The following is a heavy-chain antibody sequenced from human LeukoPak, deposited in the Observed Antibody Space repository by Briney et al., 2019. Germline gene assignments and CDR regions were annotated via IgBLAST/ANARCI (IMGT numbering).Heavy chain of an antibody. J-gene: IGHJ6*03. V-gene: IGHV1-8*03. Sequence: ASVKVSCKASGYTFTSYGISWVRQAPGQGLEWMGWMNPNSGNTGYAQKFQGRVTITRNTSISTAYMELSSLRSEDTAVYYCARGPPIFGVVIRAYMDVWGKGTTVTVSS. D-gene: IGHD3-3*01. CDR3: ARGPPIFGVVIRAYMDV. CDR1: GYTFTSYG. CDR2: MNPNSGNT.